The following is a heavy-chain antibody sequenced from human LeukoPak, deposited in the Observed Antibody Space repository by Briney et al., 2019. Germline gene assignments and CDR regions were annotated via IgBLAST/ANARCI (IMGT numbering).Heavy chain of an antibody. Sequence: GGSLRLSCAASGFTFTNYWMSWVRQAPGKGLEWVATIKQDGSQKYYVDSVKGRFTISRDNAKNSLYLQMSSLRGVDTAVYYCGRPPLGYCSGGSCSFDPWGQGTLVTVSS. J-gene: IGHJ5*02. D-gene: IGHD2-15*01. CDR1: GFTFTNYW. CDR3: GRPPLGYCSGGSCSFDP. V-gene: IGHV3-7*01. CDR2: IKQDGSQK.